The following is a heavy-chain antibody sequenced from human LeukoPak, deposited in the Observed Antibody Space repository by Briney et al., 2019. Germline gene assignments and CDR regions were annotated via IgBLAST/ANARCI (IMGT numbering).Heavy chain of an antibody. CDR1: GGSISSYY. V-gene: IGHV4-59*12. Sequence: SETLSLTCTVSGGSISSYYWSWIRQPPGKGLEWIGYIYYSGSTNYNPSLKSRVTISVDTSKNQFSLKLRSVTAADTAVYYCARKAPGTLDLWGRGTLVTVSS. J-gene: IGHJ2*01. CDR3: ARKAPGTLDL. CDR2: IYYSGST.